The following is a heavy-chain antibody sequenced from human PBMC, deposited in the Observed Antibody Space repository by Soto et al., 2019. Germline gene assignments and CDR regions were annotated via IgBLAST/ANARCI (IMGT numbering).Heavy chain of an antibody. Sequence: ASVKVSCKASGYTFTSDDINWVRQASGQGLEWMGWMSPNSNHAGYSQKFQGRLTMTRNTSISTAYMELTSLRSDDTAVYYCARGSSFLDLGNFVYGLYVWGQ. V-gene: IGHV1-8*01. CDR3: ARGSSFLDLGNFVYGLYV. CDR2: MSPNSNHA. D-gene: IGHD3-16*02. CDR1: GYTFTSDD. J-gene: IGHJ6*01.